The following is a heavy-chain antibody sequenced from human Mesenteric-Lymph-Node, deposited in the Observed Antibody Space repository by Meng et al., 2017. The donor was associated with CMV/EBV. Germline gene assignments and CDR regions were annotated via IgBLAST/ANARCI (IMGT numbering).Heavy chain of an antibody. CDR3: AKDSGDSSGPDAFDI. V-gene: IGHV3-43*01. D-gene: IGHD3-22*01. CDR2: ISWDGGST. Sequence: GGSLRLSCAASGFTFSSYWMHWVRQAPGKGLEWVSLISWDGGSTYYADSVKGRFTISRDNSKNSLYLQMNSLRTEDTALYYCAKDSGDSSGPDAFDIWGQGTMVTVSS. J-gene: IGHJ3*02. CDR1: GFTFSSYW.